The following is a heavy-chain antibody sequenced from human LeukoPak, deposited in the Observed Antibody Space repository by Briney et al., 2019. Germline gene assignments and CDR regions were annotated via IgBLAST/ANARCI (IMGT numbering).Heavy chain of an antibody. V-gene: IGHV3-7*01. CDR3: AREDHSNYNY. D-gene: IGHD4-11*01. Sequence: GGSLRLSCEASGFSFSDFYMSWVRQAPGKGLEWVANIKQDGGEIFYVDSVKGRFTISRDNAKNSLYLQMNSLRAEDTAVYYCAREDHSNYNYWGQGTLVTVSS. CDR1: GFSFSDFY. CDR2: IKQDGGEI. J-gene: IGHJ4*02.